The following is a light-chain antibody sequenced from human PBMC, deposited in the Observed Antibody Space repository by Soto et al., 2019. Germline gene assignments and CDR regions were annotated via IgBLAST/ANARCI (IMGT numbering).Light chain of an antibody. CDR1: SSVRNDS. Sequence: EIVLTQSPGTLSLSPGERATLSCRASSSVRNDSLAWYQQQPGQAPRLLVFGASSRVTGIPDRFSGSGSGTDFSRTISRLEPEDSAVYICPQYGYGADTFGQGTKLEIK. CDR2: GAS. CDR3: PQYGYGADT. J-gene: IGKJ2*01. V-gene: IGKV3-20*01.